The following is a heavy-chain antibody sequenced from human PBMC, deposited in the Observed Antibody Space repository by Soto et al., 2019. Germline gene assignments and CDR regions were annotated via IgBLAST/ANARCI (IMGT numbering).Heavy chain of an antibody. D-gene: IGHD3-9*01. CDR1: GFTFSSYA. CDR3: ARDSGRYVDWPQVGYFDY. CDR2: ISYDGSNK. Sequence: QVQLVESGGGVVQPGRSLRLSCAASGFTFSSYAMHWVRQAPGKGLEWVAVISYDGSNKYYADSVKGRFTISRDNSKNTLYLQMNSLRAEDTAVYYCARDSGRYVDWPQVGYFDYWGQGTLVTVSS. J-gene: IGHJ4*02. V-gene: IGHV3-30-3*01.